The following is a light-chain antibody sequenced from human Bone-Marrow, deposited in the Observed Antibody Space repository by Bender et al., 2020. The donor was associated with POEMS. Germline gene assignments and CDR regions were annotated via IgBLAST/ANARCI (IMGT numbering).Light chain of an antibody. Sequence: QSALTQPASVSGSPGQSITISCSASSSDVVNYNLVSWYQQHPGKPPKLMIYEVSERPSGVPDRFSGSKSGNTASLTVSGLQAEDEADYYCATWDAKLSGPYVVFGGGTKLTVL. J-gene: IGLJ2*01. CDR1: SSDVVNYNL. CDR3: ATWDAKLSGPYVV. CDR2: EVS. V-gene: IGLV2-14*02.